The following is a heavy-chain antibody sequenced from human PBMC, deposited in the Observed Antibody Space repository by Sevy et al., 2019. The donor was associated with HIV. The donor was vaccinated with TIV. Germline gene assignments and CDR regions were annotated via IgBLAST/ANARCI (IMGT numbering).Heavy chain of an antibody. J-gene: IGHJ3*02. Sequence: KQSQTVSLTCAISGDSVSSNSAAWNWIRQSPSRGLEWLGRTYYRSKWYNDYAVSVKSRITIKPDTSKNQFSLQLNSVTPEDTAVYHSARGCIAAAGMTDAFDIWGQGTMVTVSS. D-gene: IGHD6-13*01. CDR3: ARGCIAAAGMTDAFDI. CDR2: TYYRSKWYN. V-gene: IGHV6-1*01. CDR1: GDSVSSNSAA.